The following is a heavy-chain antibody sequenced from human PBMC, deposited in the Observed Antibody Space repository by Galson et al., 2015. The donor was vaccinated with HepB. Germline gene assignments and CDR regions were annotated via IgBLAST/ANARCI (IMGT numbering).Heavy chain of an antibody. CDR2: IIPILDTP. D-gene: IGHD2-2*01. J-gene: IGHJ6*02. Sequence: SVKVSCKASGGTFSSYAISWVRQAPGQGLDWMGGIIPILDTPNYAQKFQGRVTITADESTSTAYMELSGLRSEDTAVYYCARSSVPATMATFGMDVWGQGTTVTVSS. CDR3: ARSSVPATMATFGMDV. V-gene: IGHV1-69*13. CDR1: GGTFSSYA.